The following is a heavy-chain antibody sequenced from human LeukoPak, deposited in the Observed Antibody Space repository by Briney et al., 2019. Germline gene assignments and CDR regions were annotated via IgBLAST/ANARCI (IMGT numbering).Heavy chain of an antibody. CDR2: ISGRTSIQ. J-gene: IGHJ6*04. V-gene: IGHV3-21*01. Sequence: PGGSLRLSCAASGFTFSTYSMNWARQAPGKGLEWVSSISGRTSIQYYADSVRGRFTISRDNAKKSLYLQMNSLRVEDTAVYYCAELGITMIGGVWGKGTTVTISS. CDR3: AELGITMIGGV. D-gene: IGHD3-10*02. CDR1: GFTFSTYS.